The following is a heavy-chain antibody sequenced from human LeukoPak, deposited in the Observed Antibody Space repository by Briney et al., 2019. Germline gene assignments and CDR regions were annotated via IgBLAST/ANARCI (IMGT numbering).Heavy chain of an antibody. J-gene: IGHJ5*02. CDR3: ARDPSNTSGWKTWFDP. Sequence: ASVKVSCKGSGYTFTSHGISWVRQAPGQGLEWMGWISAYNGDTKYAQNLQGRVTLTIYTSTTTAYLELRSLTSDDTAVYYCARDPSNTSGWKTWFDPWGQGTLVTVSS. V-gene: IGHV1-18*01. D-gene: IGHD6-19*01. CDR2: ISAYNGDT. CDR1: GYTFTSHG.